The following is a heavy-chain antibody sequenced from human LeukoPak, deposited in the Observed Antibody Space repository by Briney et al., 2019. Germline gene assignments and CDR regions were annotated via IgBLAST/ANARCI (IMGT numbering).Heavy chain of an antibody. D-gene: IGHD2-2*01. Sequence: GGSLRLSCAASGFTFSSYAMSWVRQAPGKGLEWVSAISGSGGSTYYADSVKGRFTISRDNSKNTLYLQMNSLRAEDTAVYYCAKDPIVVVPAVPNWFDPWGQGTLVTVPS. CDR3: AKDPIVVVPAVPNWFDP. CDR2: ISGSGGST. CDR1: GFTFSSYA. V-gene: IGHV3-23*01. J-gene: IGHJ5*02.